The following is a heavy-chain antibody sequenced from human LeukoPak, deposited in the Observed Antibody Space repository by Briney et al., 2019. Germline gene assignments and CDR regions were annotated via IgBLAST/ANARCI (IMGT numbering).Heavy chain of an antibody. J-gene: IGHJ6*03. CDR1: GGTLSSYA. Sequence: ASVKVSCKASGGTLSSYAISWVRQAPGQGLEWMGGIIPIFGTANYAQKFQGRVTITADKSTSTAYMELSSLRSEDTAVYYCARVWQQLVPIYYYYYMDVWGKGTTVTVSS. CDR2: IIPIFGTA. CDR3: ARVWQQLVPIYYYYYMDV. V-gene: IGHV1-69*06. D-gene: IGHD6-13*01.